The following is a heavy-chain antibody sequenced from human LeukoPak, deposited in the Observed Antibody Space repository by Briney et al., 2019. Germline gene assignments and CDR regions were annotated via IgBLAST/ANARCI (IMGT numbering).Heavy chain of an antibody. D-gene: IGHD6-13*01. J-gene: IGHJ4*02. Sequence: SETLSLTCTVSGGSISSYYWSWIRQPPGKGLEWIGYIYYSGSTNYNPSLKSRVTISVDTSKNQFPLKLSSVTAADTAVYYCARRASQQLVHDYWGQGTLVTVSS. CDR1: GGSISSYY. V-gene: IGHV4-59*08. CDR3: ARRASQQLVHDY. CDR2: IYYSGST.